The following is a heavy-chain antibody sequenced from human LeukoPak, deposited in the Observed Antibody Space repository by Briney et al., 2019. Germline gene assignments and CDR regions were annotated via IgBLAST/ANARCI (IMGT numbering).Heavy chain of an antibody. D-gene: IGHD2-21*02. V-gene: IGHV3-48*01. J-gene: IGHJ4*02. Sequence: GGSLRLSCEASEFILSSYAMSWVRQAPGKGLEWVSYIGTTSGAIYYADSVKGRFTISRDSAKNSLYLQMNSLRAEDTAVYYCARFRTWGDKAFDYWGQGTLVTVSS. CDR3: ARFRTWGDKAFDY. CDR2: IGTTSGAI. CDR1: EFILSSYA.